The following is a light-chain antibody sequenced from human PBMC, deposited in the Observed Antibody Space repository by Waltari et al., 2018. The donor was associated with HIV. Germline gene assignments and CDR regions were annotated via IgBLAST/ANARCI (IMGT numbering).Light chain of an antibody. CDR2: DVN. Sequence: QSALTQPLAVSGSPGPSVTISCPGTNSDIVTYNRVCWYHQTPGTAPKRMIYDVNSRPSGVPDRFSGNTASLTISGLQAEDEGDYYCSSYTTTTARVFGTGTKVTVL. CDR3: SSYTTTTARV. J-gene: IGLJ1*01. CDR1: NSDIVTYNR. V-gene: IGLV2-18*02.